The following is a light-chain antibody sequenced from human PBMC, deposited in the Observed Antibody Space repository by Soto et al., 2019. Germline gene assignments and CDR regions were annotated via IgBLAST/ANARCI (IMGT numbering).Light chain of an antibody. Sequence: EIVMTQSPATLSVSPGERATLSCRASQSISSNLAWYQQKPGQAPSLLIYGASTRATGIQTTFSGSGSGTEFSITISSLLSQDFPVYYCQQYNNWPFTFGTGTKVDI. J-gene: IGKJ3*01. CDR3: QQYNNWPFT. V-gene: IGKV3-15*01. CDR1: QSISSN. CDR2: GAS.